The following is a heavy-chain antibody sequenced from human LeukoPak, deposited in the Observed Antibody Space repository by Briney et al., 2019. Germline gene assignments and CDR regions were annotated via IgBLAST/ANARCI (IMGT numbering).Heavy chain of an antibody. CDR1: GGSISSSSYY. D-gene: IGHD1-26*01. CDR3: ARHRGSPYSGSYYHFDY. V-gene: IGHV4-39*01. CDR2: VYYSGST. J-gene: IGHJ4*02. Sequence: SETLSLTCTVSGGSISSSSYYWGWIRQPPGKGLEWIGSVYYSGSTYYNPSLKSRVTISVDTSKNQFSLKLSSVTAADTAVYYCARHRGSPYSGSYYHFDYWGQGTLVTVSS.